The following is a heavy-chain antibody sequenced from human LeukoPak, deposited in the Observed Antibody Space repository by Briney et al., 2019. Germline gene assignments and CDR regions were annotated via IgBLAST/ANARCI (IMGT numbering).Heavy chain of an antibody. Sequence: GGSLRLSCAASGFTFDDYAMHWVRQAPGKGLEWVPGISWNSGSIGYADSVKGRFTISRDNAKNSLYLQMNSLRAEDTALYYCAKSLGRYYDSSGYPTLYYFDYWGQGTLVTVSS. V-gene: IGHV3-9*01. CDR1: GFTFDDYA. CDR2: ISWNSGSI. CDR3: AKSLGRYYDSSGYPTLYYFDY. D-gene: IGHD3-22*01. J-gene: IGHJ4*02.